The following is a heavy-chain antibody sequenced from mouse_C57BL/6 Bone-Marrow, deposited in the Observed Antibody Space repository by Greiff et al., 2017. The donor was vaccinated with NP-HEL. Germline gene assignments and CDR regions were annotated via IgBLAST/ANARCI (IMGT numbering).Heavy chain of an antibody. Sequence: VKLQQSGAELVKPGASVKMSCKASGYTFTTYPIEWMKQNHGKSLEWIGNFHPYNDDTKYNEKFKGKATLTVEKSSSTVYLELSRVTSDDSAVYYCARGGLLRNYFDYWGQGTTLTVSS. V-gene: IGHV1-47*01. D-gene: IGHD1-1*01. CDR2: FHPYNDDT. CDR3: ARGGLLRNYFDY. J-gene: IGHJ2*01. CDR1: GYTFTTYP.